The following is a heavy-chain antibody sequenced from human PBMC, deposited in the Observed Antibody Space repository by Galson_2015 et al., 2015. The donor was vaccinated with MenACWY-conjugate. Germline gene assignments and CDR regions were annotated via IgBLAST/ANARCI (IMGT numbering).Heavy chain of an antibody. D-gene: IGHD4-11*01. CDR2: INPSGGST. J-gene: IGHJ6*02. Sequence: SVKVSCKASGYTFTSYYMHWVRQAPGQGLEWMGIINPSGGSTSYAQKFQGRVTMTRDTSTSTVYMELSSLRSEDTAVYYCASFSEADYSNYWGGPYYYYGMDVWGQGTTVTVSS. V-gene: IGHV1-46*01. CDR3: ASFSEADYSNYWGGPYYYYGMDV. CDR1: GYTFTSYY.